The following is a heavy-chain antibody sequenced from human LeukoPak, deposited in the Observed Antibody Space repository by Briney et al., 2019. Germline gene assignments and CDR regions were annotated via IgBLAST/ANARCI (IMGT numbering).Heavy chain of an antibody. CDR2: ISSSGSTI. CDR1: GFTVSSNY. Sequence: GGSLRLSCAASGFTVSSNYMSWIRQAPGKGLEWVSYISSSGSTIYYADSVKGRFTISRDNAKNSLYLQMNSLRAEDTAVYYCARSGLGLAAAGTPNYYYYYYMDVWGKGTTVTVSS. D-gene: IGHD6-13*01. V-gene: IGHV3-11*04. CDR3: ARSGLGLAAAGTPNYYYYYYMDV. J-gene: IGHJ6*03.